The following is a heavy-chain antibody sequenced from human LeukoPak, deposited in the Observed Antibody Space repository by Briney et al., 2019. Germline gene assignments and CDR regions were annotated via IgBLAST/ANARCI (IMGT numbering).Heavy chain of an antibody. V-gene: IGHV3-30*03. CDR2: ISYDGSNK. CDR3: ARDGPSSSYDY. CDR1: RFTFSSYG. J-gene: IGHJ4*02. D-gene: IGHD6-13*01. Sequence: GGSLRLSCAASRFTFSSYGMHWVRQAPGKGLEWVAVISYDGSNKYHADSVKGRFTISRDNSKNTRYLQMNSLRAEDTAVYYCARDGPSSSYDYWGQGTLVTVSS.